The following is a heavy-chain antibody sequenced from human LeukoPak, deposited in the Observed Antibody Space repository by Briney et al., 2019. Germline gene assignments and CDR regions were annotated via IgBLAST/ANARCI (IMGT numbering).Heavy chain of an antibody. V-gene: IGHV1-8*01. J-gene: IGHJ4*02. D-gene: IGHD2/OR15-2a*01. CDR1: GYTFTTYD. CDR2: MSPDSGHT. CDR3: VRGTFYFDH. Sequence: GASVKVSCKASGYTFTTYDINWVRRAAEQGLEWMGWMSPDSGHTVYAQKFQGRITMTRDTSLNIAFMLFSNLKSEDTAVYFCVRGTFYFDHWGQGTPVTVSP.